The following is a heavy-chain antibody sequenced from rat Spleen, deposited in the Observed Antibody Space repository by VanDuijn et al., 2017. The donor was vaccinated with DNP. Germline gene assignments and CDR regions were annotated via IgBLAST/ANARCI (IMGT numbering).Heavy chain of an antibody. CDR3: ATHSFTSGITTAFGS. CDR2: ISTSGGST. D-gene: IGHD1-11*01. Sequence: EVQLVESGGGLVQPGRSMKLSCAASGFTFSSFPMAWVRQAPTKGLEWVATISTSGGSTYYRDSVKGRLTISRDNAENTLFLQMDSLRSEDTATYYCATHSFTSGITTAFGSWGQGTLVTVSS. CDR1: GFTFSSFP. V-gene: IGHV5-46*01. J-gene: IGHJ3*01.